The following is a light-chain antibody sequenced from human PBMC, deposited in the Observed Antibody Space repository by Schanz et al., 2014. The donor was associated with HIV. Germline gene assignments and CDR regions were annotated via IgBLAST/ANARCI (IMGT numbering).Light chain of an antibody. CDR1: TSNIGNNY. CDR3: AAWDVNLNGPV. J-gene: IGLJ2*01. V-gene: IGLV1-51*01. CDR2: DNY. Sequence: QSVLTQPPSVSAAPRQKVTISCSGSTSNIGNNYVSWYQQFPGTAPKLLIYDNYRRASGIPDRFSGSKSGTSASLAISGLQSEDEADYYCAAWDVNLNGPVFGGGTKLTVL.